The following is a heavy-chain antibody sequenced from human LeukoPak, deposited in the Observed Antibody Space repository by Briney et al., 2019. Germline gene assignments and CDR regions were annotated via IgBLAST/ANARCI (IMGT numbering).Heavy chain of an antibody. CDR1: GFTFSSYW. Sequence: PGGSLRISCAASGFTFSSYWMHWVRQAPGKGLVWVSRINSDGSSTSYADSVKGRFTISRDNAKNTLYLQMNSLRAVDTAVYYCARQTDYYDSSYDAFDIWGQGTMVTVSS. CDR2: INSDGSST. V-gene: IGHV3-74*01. CDR3: ARQTDYYDSSYDAFDI. J-gene: IGHJ3*02. D-gene: IGHD3-22*01.